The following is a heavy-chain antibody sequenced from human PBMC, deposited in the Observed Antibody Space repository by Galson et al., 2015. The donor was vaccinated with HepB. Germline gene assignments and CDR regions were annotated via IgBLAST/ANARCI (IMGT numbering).Heavy chain of an antibody. CDR1: GYTFTSYY. CDR2: INPSGGST. D-gene: IGHD4-23*01. CDR3: ARDRWHTYYGGKGGGFDY. J-gene: IGHJ4*02. V-gene: IGHV1-46*01. Sequence: SVTVSCKASGYTFTSYYMHWVRQAPGQGLEWMGIINPSGGSTSYAQKFQGRVTMTRDTSTSTVYMELSSLRSEDTAVYYCARDRWHTYYGGKGGGFDYWGQGTLVTVSS.